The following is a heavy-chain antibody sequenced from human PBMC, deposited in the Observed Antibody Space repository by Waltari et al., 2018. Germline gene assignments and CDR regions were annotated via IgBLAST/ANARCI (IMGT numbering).Heavy chain of an antibody. CDR1: GFTISSFG. CDR2: TTNINTYI. CDR3: ARALTTPNDY. J-gene: IGHJ4*02. D-gene: IGHD4-17*01. V-gene: IGHV3-21*03. Sequence: EVQLVESGGGLVKPGGSLRLSCAASGFTISSFGMSWVRQAPGKGLEWVSPTTNINTYIYYADSVKGRFTVSIDNAKNSLYLQMNSLRADDTAVYFCARALTTPNDYWGQGTLVTVSS.